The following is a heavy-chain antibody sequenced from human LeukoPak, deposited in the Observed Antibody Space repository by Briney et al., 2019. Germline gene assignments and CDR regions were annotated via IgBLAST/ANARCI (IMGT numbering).Heavy chain of an antibody. V-gene: IGHV5-51*01. D-gene: IGHD5-24*01. Sequence: GESLKISCKGSGYSFTTYWIGWVRQMPGKGLEWMAIIYPGDSDTTYSPSFQGQVTISADKSISTVYLQWSSLEASDTAVYCCARHSRQMGAVEYWGQGTLVTVSS. CDR2: IYPGDSDT. J-gene: IGHJ4*02. CDR1: GYSFTTYW. CDR3: ARHSRQMGAVEY.